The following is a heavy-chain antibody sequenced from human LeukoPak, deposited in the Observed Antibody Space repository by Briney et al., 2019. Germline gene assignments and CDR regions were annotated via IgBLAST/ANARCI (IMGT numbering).Heavy chain of an antibody. J-gene: IGHJ4*02. Sequence: GGSLRLSCAASGCTFTSYGMQWVRQAPGKGLEWVAVIAYDGSHEHYADSVEGRFTISRDNSKNTMDLQMNSLRAEDTAVYYCAKDQRPTDYGGNSPCDYWGQGTLVTVSS. CDR3: AKDQRPTDYGGNSPCDY. V-gene: IGHV3-30*18. CDR2: IAYDGSHE. D-gene: IGHD4-23*01. CDR1: GCTFTSYG.